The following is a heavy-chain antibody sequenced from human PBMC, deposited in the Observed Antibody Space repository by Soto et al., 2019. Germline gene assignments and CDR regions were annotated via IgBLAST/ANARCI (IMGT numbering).Heavy chain of an antibody. CDR2: IYYSGST. V-gene: IGHV4-39*01. J-gene: IGHJ5*02. CDR3: ASLGYCSGGSCYSDFGIGWFDP. Sequence: QLQLQESGPGLVKPSETLSLTCTVSGGSISSSSYYWGWIRQPPGKGLAWIGSIYYSGSTYYNPSLKSRVTISVDTSKNQFSLKLSSVTAADTTVYYCASLGYCSGGSCYSDFGIGWFDPWGQGTLVTVSS. D-gene: IGHD2-15*01. CDR1: GGSISSSSYY.